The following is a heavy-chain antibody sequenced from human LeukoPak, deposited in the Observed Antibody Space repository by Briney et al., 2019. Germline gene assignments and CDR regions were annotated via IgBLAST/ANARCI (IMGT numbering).Heavy chain of an antibody. D-gene: IGHD3-22*01. J-gene: IGHJ4*02. V-gene: IGHV3-30*02. CDR2: IRNDGSPK. CDR1: GFIFSSAW. CDR3: ATGVGYDSSGYYI. Sequence: GGSLRLSCAASGFIFSSAWMSWVRQAPGKGLEWVAFIRNDGSPKYYSDSVKGRFAISRDNSKNMLFLEISSLRSEDTAVYYCATGVGYDSSGYYIWGQGTLVTVSS.